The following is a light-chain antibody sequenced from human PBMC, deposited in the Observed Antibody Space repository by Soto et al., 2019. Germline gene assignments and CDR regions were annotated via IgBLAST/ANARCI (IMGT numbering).Light chain of an antibody. Sequence: EIVLTQSPATLSLSPGERATLSCRASQSVSSYLAWYQQKPGQAPRLLIYDASNRATGIPARFSGSGSGTDFTLPISSLEPEDFAVYYCQQRSNWPPLFTFGPGPKVDIK. CDR1: QSVSSY. J-gene: IGKJ3*01. CDR2: DAS. V-gene: IGKV3-11*01. CDR3: QQRSNWPPLFT.